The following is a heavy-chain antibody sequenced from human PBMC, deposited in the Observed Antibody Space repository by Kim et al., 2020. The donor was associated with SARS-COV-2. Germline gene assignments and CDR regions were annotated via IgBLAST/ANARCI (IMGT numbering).Heavy chain of an antibody. CDR3: ARGGYSSSWSIGEAFVF. CDR2: ISDDANNK. D-gene: IGHD6-13*01. J-gene: IGHJ3*01. Sequence: GGSLRLSCAASGFTFSDFAFHWVRQAPGKGLEWVAVISDDANNKYDAESVKDRFTISRDNSKNTLYLQMNSLRAEDTAVYYCARGGYSSSWSIGEAFVFWGQGTMITVSS. CDR1: GFTFSDFA. V-gene: IGHV3-30*04.